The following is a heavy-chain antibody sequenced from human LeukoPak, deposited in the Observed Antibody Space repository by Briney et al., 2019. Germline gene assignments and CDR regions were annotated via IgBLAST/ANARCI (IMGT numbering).Heavy chain of an antibody. CDR3: ARDQHPVTTPAYYFDY. Sequence: ASVKVSCKVSGYTLTELSMHWVRQAPGKGLEWMGGFDPEDGETIYAQKFQGRVTMTEDTSTDTAYMELSSLRSEDTAVYYCARDQHPVTTPAYYFDYWGQGTLVTVSS. CDR2: FDPEDGET. J-gene: IGHJ4*02. CDR1: GYTLTELS. D-gene: IGHD4-17*01. V-gene: IGHV1-24*01.